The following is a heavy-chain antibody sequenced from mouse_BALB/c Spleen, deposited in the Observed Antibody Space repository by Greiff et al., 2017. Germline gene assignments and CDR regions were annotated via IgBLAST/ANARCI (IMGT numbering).Heavy chain of an antibody. D-gene: IGHD1-2*01. CDR3: ARDGYVWYFDV. V-gene: IGHV5-17*02. CDR1: GFTFSSFG. J-gene: IGHJ1*01. CDR2: ISSGSSTI. Sequence: EVKLMESGGGLVQPGGSRKLSCAASGFTFSSFGMHWVRQAPEKGLEWVAYISSGSSTIYYADTVKCRFTISRDNPKNTLFLQMTSLRSEDTAMYYCARDGYVWYFDVWGAGTSVTVSS.